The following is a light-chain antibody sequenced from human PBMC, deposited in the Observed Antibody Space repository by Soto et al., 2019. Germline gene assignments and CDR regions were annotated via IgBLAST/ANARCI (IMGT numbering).Light chain of an antibody. J-gene: IGLJ1*01. V-gene: IGLV4-69*01. CDR3: QTWGTGIRV. CDR2: VNSDGSH. Sequence: QSVLTQAPSASASLGPSVKLTCTLSSGHSSYAIAWHQLQPEKGPRYLVKVNSDGSHDKGDGISDRFSGSSSGAERYLTISSLQSEDEADYYCQTWGTGIRVFGTGTKLTVL. CDR1: SGHSSYA.